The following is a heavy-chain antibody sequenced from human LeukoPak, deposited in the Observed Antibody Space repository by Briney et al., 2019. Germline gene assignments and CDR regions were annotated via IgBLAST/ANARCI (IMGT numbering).Heavy chain of an antibody. Sequence: GGSLRLSCAASGFTFSSYGVHWVRQAPGKGLEWVAVISYDGSNKYYADSVKGRFTISRGNSKNTLYLQMNSLRAEDTAVYCCAREGGSGWYYFDYWGQGTLVTVSS. CDR2: ISYDGSNK. V-gene: IGHV3-30-3*01. CDR3: AREGGSGWYYFDY. D-gene: IGHD6-19*01. CDR1: GFTFSSYG. J-gene: IGHJ4*02.